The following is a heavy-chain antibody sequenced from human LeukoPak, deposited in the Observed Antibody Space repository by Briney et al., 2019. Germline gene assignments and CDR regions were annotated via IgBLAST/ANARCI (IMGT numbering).Heavy chain of an antibody. CDR1: GFTFSSYA. D-gene: IGHD3-10*01. CDR3: AKRYYGSGSYSDY. J-gene: IGHJ4*02. CDR2: ISGSGSST. Sequence: AGGSLRLSCAASGFTFSSYAMSWVRQAPGKGLEWVSAISGSGSSTYYADSVKGRFTISRDNSKNTLYLQMNSLRAEDTAVYYCAKRYYGSGSYSDYWGQGTLVTVSS. V-gene: IGHV3-23*01.